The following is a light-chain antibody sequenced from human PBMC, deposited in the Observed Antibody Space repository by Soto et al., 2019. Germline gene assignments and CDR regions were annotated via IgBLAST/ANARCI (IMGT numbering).Light chain of an antibody. CDR1: QSVSDY. CDR3: QQYGNSPLT. Sequence: EIVLTQSPATLSVFPGERATLSFLASQSVSDYLAWYQQKPGQAPRLLIYGASSRATGIPDRFSGSGSGTDFTLTISRLGPEDFAVYFCQQYGNSPLTFGGGTKVDIK. V-gene: IGKV3-20*01. CDR2: GAS. J-gene: IGKJ4*01.